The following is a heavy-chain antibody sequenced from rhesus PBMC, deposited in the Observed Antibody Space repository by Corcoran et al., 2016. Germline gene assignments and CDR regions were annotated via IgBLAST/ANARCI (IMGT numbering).Heavy chain of an antibody. Sequence: EVQLVESGGGLVQPGGSLRLSCAASGFTFSSYGMSWVRQAPGKGLEWVSYISNGGGSTYYADSVKGRFTISRDNSKNTLSLQMNSLRAEDTAVYYCAKNTVLGIMYGVDSWGQGVVVTGSS. CDR1: GFTFSSYG. CDR2: ISNGGGST. CDR3: AKNTVLGIMYGVDS. V-gene: IGHV3S5*01. D-gene: IGHD2-21*01. J-gene: IGHJ6*01.